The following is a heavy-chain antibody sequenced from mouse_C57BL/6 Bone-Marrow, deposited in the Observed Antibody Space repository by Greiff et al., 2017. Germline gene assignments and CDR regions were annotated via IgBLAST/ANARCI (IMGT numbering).Heavy chain of an antibody. Sequence: EVQRVESGEGLVKPGGSLKLSCAASGFTFSSYAMSWVRQTPEKRLEWVAYISSGGDYIYYADTVKGRFTISRDNARNTLYLQMSSLKSEDTAMYYCTRLLWYPYYFDYWGQGTTLTVSS. J-gene: IGHJ2*01. CDR3: TRLLWYPYYFDY. CDR2: ISSGGDYI. V-gene: IGHV5-9-1*02. CDR1: GFTFSSYA. D-gene: IGHD2-1*01.